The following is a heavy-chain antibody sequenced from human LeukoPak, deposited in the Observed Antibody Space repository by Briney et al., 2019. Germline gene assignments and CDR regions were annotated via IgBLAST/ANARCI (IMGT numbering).Heavy chain of an antibody. V-gene: IGHV3-73*01. CDR1: GFTFSGSA. D-gene: IGHD3-10*01. CDR3: TRPTLPMVRGVIAAFDI. CDR2: IRSKANSYAT. Sequence: GGSLRLSCAASGFTFSGSAMHWVRQASGKGLEWVGRIRSKANSYATAYAASVKGRFTISRDDSKNTAYLHMNSLKTEDTAVYYCTRPTLPMVRGVIAAFDIWGQGTMVTVSS. J-gene: IGHJ3*02.